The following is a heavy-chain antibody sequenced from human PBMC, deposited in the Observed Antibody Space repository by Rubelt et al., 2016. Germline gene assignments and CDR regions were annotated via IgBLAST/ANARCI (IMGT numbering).Heavy chain of an antibody. CDR2: IYYSGNT. V-gene: IGHV4-39*07. CDR3: ARGADILTHTTPSDY. Sequence: QLQLQESGPGLVKPSETLSLTCTVSGGSINSNSHYWGWIRQPPGKGLEWIGSIYYSGNTYYNPSLKGRVTISVDTSKNQFSLKLTSVTAADTAVYYCARGADILTHTTPSDYWGQGTLVTVSS. D-gene: IGHD3-9*01. CDR1: GGSINSNSHY. J-gene: IGHJ4*02.